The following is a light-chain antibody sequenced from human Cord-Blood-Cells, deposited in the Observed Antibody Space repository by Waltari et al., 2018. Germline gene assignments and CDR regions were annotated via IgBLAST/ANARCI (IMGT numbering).Light chain of an antibody. Sequence: EIVLTQSPGTQSLSPGERATLSCRASQSVSSSYLAWYQQKPGQAPRLLIYGASSRATCIPDRFSGRGSGTDFTLTISRLEPEDFAVYYCQQYGSSTWTFGQGTKVEI. V-gene: IGKV3-20*01. CDR1: QSVSSSY. CDR2: GAS. CDR3: QQYGSSTWT. J-gene: IGKJ1*01.